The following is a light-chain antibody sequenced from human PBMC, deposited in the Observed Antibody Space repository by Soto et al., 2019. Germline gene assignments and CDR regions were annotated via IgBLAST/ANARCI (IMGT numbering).Light chain of an antibody. V-gene: IGKV2-30*01. CDR2: RVS. J-gene: IGKJ2*01. CDR3: MQGTHLPPYT. Sequence: DVVMTQSPLSLPVTLGQPASISCRSSQSLVFRDGKTYLNWYHQRPGQSPRRLIYRVSNRESGVPDRFSGSGSVTDFTLKIRRVEAEDVVVYYCMQGTHLPPYTFGQGTTLAIK. CDR1: QSLVFRDGKTY.